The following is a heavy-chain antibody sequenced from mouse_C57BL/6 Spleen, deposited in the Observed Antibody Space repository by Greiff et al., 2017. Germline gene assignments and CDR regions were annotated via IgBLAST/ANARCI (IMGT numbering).Heavy chain of an antibody. V-gene: IGHV3-6*01. D-gene: IGHD1-1*01. CDR1: GYSITSGYY. J-gene: IGHJ2*01. Sequence: VQLQQSGPGLVKPSQSLSLTCSVTGYSITSGYYWNWIRQFPGNKLEWMGYISYDGSNNYNPSLKNRISITRDTSKNQFFLKLNSVTTEDTATYYCATTTVKRGNYFDYWGQGTTLTVSS. CDR3: ATTTVKRGNYFDY. CDR2: ISYDGSN.